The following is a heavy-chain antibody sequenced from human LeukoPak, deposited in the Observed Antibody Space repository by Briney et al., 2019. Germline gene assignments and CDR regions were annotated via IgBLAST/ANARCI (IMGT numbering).Heavy chain of an antibody. CDR1: GGSISSSSYY. CDR2: IYYSGST. V-gene: IGHV4-39*07. J-gene: IGHJ4*02. CDR3: ANTQKVGLPPFDY. D-gene: IGHD5-18*01. Sequence: SETLSLTCTVSGGSISSSSYYWGWIRQPPGKGLEWIGSIYYSGSTYYNPSLKSRVTISVDTSKNQFSLKLSSVTAADTAVYYCANTQKVGLPPFDYWGQGTLVAVSS.